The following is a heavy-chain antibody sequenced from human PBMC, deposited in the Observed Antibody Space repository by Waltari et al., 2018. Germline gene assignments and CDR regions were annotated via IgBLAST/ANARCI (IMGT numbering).Heavy chain of an antibody. V-gene: IGHV1-69*01. CDR1: GGTFSSYA. Sequence: QVQLVQSGAEVKKPGSSVKVSCKASGGTFSSYAISWVRQAPGQGLEWMGGIIPIFGTGNYAQKFQGRVTVTADESTSTADMELSSLGSEDTAVYYCARRNGRAAAGGYYYYGMDVWGQGTTVTVSS. CDR2: IIPIFGTG. D-gene: IGHD6-13*01. CDR3: ARRNGRAAAGGYYYYGMDV. J-gene: IGHJ6*02.